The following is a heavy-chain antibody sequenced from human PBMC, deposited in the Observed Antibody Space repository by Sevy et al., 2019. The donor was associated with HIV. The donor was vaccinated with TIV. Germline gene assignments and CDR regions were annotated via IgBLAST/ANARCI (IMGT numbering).Heavy chain of an antibody. D-gene: IGHD3-22*01. J-gene: IGHJ4*02. CDR1: GYTFTSYY. CDR2: INPSGGRT. Sequence: ASVKVSCKASGYTFTSYYMHWVRQAPGQGLEWMGIINPSGGRTSYEQKFQGRVTMTRDTSTSTVYMELSSLRSEDTAVYYCARALRDYYDSSGYSLVFDYWGQGTLVTVSS. V-gene: IGHV1-46*01. CDR3: ARALRDYYDSSGYSLVFDY.